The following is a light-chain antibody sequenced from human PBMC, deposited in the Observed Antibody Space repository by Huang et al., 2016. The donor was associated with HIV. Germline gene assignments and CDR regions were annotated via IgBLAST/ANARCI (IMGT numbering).Light chain of an antibody. V-gene: IGKV4-1*01. CDR3: QQYYTTLWT. Sequence: SPDSLAVSLGERATINCKSSQSVLYNSNSKNYLAWYQQKPGQPPKLLIYWASTREFGVPDRFSGSGSGTDFTLTISSLQAEDVAVYYCQQYYTTLWTFGQGTKVEIK. CDR2: WAS. CDR1: QSVLYNSNSKNY. J-gene: IGKJ1*01.